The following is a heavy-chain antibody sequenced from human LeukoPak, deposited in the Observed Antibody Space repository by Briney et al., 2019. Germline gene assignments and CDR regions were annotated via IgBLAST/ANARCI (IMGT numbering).Heavy chain of an antibody. CDR3: ARHPYYDILTGRFDP. J-gene: IGHJ5*02. D-gene: IGHD3-9*01. V-gene: IGHV3-11*04. CDR1: GFTFSDYY. Sequence: GGSLRLSCAASGFTFSDYYMSWVRQAPGKGLEWVSYISSSGSTIYYADSVKGRFTISRDNAKNSLYLQMNSLRAEDTAVYYCARHPYYDILTGRFDPWGQGTLVTVSS. CDR2: ISSSGSTI.